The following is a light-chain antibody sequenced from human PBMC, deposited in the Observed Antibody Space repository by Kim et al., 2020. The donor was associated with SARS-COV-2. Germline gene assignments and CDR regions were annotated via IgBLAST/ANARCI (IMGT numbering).Light chain of an antibody. J-gene: IGLJ3*02. V-gene: IGLV6-57*04. CDR1: SGRIASNY. CDR2: EDD. CDR3: QSSDRSNQWV. Sequence: NFMLTQSHSLSESPGKTVTISCTRNSGRIASNYVQWFQHRPGSPPTTVIYEDDQRPSGVPDRFSGSIDSSSNSASLTISGLETEDEADYYCQSSDRSNQWVFGGGTQLTVL.